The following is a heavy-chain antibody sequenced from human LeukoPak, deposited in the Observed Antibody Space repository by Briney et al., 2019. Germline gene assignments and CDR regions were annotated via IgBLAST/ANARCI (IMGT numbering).Heavy chain of an antibody. D-gene: IGHD3-22*01. CDR3: AKDIKYYYDFSAGYFDN. Sequence: GGSLRLSCATSGFTFDDYAMHWVRQAPGKGLEWVSLITGDGGGTYYADSVKGRFTISRDNRKNSLFLQMSSLRAEDTALYYCAKDIKYYYDFSAGYFDNWGQGTLVTVSS. J-gene: IGHJ4*02. CDR2: ITGDGGGT. V-gene: IGHV3-43*02. CDR1: GFTFDDYA.